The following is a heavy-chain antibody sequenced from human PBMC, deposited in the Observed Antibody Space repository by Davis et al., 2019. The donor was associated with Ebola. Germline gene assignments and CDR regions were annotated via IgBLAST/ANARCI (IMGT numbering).Heavy chain of an antibody. J-gene: IGHJ6*04. Sequence: HPQTPSLTCAISVDSVSGTNGAWYSIRPSPSRGPEWPGRTYYSSKWYYDYAVSVKSRITINPDTSKNQFSLQLNSVTPEDTALYYCARGWLRGGMDVWGEGTTVTVSS. CDR1: VDSVSGTNGA. CDR2: TYYSSKWYY. V-gene: IGHV6-1*01. D-gene: IGHD5-18*01. CDR3: ARGWLRGGMDV.